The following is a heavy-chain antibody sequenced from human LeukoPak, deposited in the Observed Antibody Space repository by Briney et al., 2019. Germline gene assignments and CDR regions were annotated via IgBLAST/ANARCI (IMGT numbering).Heavy chain of an antibody. D-gene: IGHD1-26*01. Sequence: GGSLRLSCAASGFTFSTSWMNWVRQAPGKGLEWVVSINPDGSEKYSVDSVEGRFTISRDNSKNTLYLQMNSLRAEDTAVYYCAKVGTHWGQGTLVTVSS. V-gene: IGHV3-7*03. CDR1: GFTFSTSW. CDR3: AKVGTH. J-gene: IGHJ4*02. CDR2: INPDGSEK.